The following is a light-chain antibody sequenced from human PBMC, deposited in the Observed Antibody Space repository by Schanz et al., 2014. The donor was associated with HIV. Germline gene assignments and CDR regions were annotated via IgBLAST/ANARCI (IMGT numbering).Light chain of an antibody. CDR2: AAS. J-gene: IGKJ3*01. CDR1: QTISSS. CDR3: QQYNDYPLT. Sequence: DIQLTQSPALLSASVGDRVTITCRASQTISSSLAWYQQRPGKAPKVLIYAASSLQRGVPSRFSGRGSGTEFTLTISRLQPDDFATYYCQQYNDYPLTFGPGTRVDL. V-gene: IGKV1-9*01.